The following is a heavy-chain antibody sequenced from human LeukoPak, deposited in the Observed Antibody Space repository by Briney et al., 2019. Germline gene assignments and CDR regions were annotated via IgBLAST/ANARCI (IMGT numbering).Heavy chain of an antibody. V-gene: IGHV4-39*01. CDR2: VYYSGST. Sequence: SETLSLTCSVSGGSISSSDFSWGWIRQPPGKGLEWIGIVYYSGSTSYYSPSLKSRVSISVDTSKNQFSLKLSSVTAADTAVYYCARGRQSRYWGQGTLVTVSS. CDR3: ARGRQSRY. J-gene: IGHJ4*02. CDR1: GGSISSSDFS.